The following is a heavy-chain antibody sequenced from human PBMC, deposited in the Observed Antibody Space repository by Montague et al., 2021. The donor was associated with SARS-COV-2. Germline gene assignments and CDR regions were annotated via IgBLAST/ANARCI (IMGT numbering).Heavy chain of an antibody. V-gene: IGHV4-61*02. D-gene: IGHD6-25*01. CDR2: IYTSGST. CDR1: GGSISSGSYY. Sequence: TLSLTCTVSGGSISSGSYYWSWIRQPARKGLEWIGRIYTSGSTNYNPSLKSRVTISVDTSKNQFSLKLSSVTAADTAVYYCARDGYSSGWNGLHWFDPWGQGTLVTVSS. CDR3: ARDGYSSGWNGLHWFDP. J-gene: IGHJ5*02.